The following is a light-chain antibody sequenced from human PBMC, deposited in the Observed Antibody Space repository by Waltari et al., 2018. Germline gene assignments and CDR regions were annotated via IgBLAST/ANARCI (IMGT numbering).Light chain of an antibody. CDR1: SSDVGGYNY. CDR3: SSYTSSSTWV. Sequence: QSALTQPASVSGSPGQSITISCTGTSSDVGGYNYVSWYQQHPGQAPKLMIYEVSKRPSGVSNRFSGSKAGNTASLTICGLQAEDEADYYCSSYTSSSTWVFGGGTKLTVL. V-gene: IGLV2-14*01. J-gene: IGLJ3*02. CDR2: EVS.